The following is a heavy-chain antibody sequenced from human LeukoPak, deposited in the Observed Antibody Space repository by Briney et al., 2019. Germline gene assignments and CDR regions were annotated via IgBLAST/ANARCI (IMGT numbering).Heavy chain of an antibody. CDR2: INWNGGST. CDR3: ARGDSSDYHGGFDY. CDR1: GFTFDDYG. Sequence: RTGGSLRLSCAASGFTFDDYGMSWVRHAPGKGLEWVSGINWNGGSTGYADSVRGRFTISRDNAKNSLYLQMNSLRAEDTALYYCARGDSSDYHGGFDYWGQGTLVTVSS. V-gene: IGHV3-20*04. D-gene: IGHD3-22*01. J-gene: IGHJ4*02.